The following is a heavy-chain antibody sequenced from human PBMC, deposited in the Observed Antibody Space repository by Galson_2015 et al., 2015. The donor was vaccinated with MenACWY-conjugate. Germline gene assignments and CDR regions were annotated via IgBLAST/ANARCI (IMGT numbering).Heavy chain of an antibody. CDR1: GFTFSSYA. V-gene: IGHV3-23*01. J-gene: IGHJ4*02. CDR2: ISGSGGST. D-gene: IGHD1-26*01. CDR3: AKVEGATLLFDY. Sequence: SLRLSCAASGFTFSSYAMSWVRQAPGKGLEWVSAISGSGGSTYYADSVKGRFTISRDNSKNTLYLQMNSLRAEDTAVYYCAKVEGATLLFDYWGQGTLVTVSS.